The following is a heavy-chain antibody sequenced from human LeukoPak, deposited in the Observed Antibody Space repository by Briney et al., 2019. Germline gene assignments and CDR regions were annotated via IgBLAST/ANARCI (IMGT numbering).Heavy chain of an antibody. D-gene: IGHD3-16*01. CDR1: GYTFTNYG. CDR2: ISTSNGDT. Sequence: ASVKVSCQASGYTFTNYGINWGRQAPGQGLEWMGWISTSNGDTTYTQKFQGRVIMTTDTSTNTAYMEVRSLRSDDTAIYYCAREGLGELTLDYWGQGTLVIVST. J-gene: IGHJ4*02. V-gene: IGHV1-18*01. CDR3: AREGLGELTLDY.